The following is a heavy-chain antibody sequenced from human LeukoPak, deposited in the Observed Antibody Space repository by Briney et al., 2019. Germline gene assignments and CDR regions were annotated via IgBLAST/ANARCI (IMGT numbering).Heavy chain of an antibody. CDR3: ARWGEAAAGIYY. J-gene: IGHJ4*02. CDR2: IHYSGST. Sequence: PSETLSLTCTVFGGSISSYYWSWIRQPPGKGLEWIAYIHYSGSTNYNPSLKSRVTMSVDTSKNQLSLQLSSVTAADTAVYYCARWGEAAAGIYYWGQGTLVTVSS. D-gene: IGHD6-13*01. V-gene: IGHV4-59*08. CDR1: GGSISSYY.